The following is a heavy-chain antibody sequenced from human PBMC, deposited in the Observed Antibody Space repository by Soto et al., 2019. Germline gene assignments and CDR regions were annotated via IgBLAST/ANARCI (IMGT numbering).Heavy chain of an antibody. V-gene: IGHV4-34*01. CDR1: GGSFNDDY. J-gene: IGHJ4*02. CDR3: ARVWGYAFDF. CDR2: INDSGST. Sequence: SETLSLTCAVEGGSFNDDYWSWIRQPPGKGLEWIGEINDSGSTKYNPSLKSRVTISVDTSKNQFSLKLSSVTAADTAVYYCARVWGYAFDFWGQGTLVTVSS. D-gene: IGHD3-16*01.